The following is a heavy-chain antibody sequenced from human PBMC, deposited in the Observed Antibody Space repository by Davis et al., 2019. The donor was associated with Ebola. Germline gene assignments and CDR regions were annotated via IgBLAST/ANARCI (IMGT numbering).Heavy chain of an antibody. CDR2: ITPDNNNT. J-gene: IGHJ4*02. D-gene: IGHD3-3*01. CDR3: ARSRFFEWLTPRYFDY. V-gene: IGHV1-18*01. Sequence: ASVKVSCKASGYTFTSYGITWVRQAPGQGLEWMGWITPDNNNTKYAQEFQGRVTMTTDASTSTAYMELRSLRVDDAAVYYCARSRFFEWLTPRYFDYWGQGSLVTVSS. CDR1: GYTFTSYG.